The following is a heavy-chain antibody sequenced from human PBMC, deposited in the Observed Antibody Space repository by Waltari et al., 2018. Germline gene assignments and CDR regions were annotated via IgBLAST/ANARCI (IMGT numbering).Heavy chain of an antibody. CDR2: IGAVTST. CDR3: ARVHSLGQYDTSGAESNFDH. Sequence: EVQLLESGGGLVQPGGSLRLACAAYGFSFRSFGMSWVRQAPGKGLEWVSAIGAVTSTYYADSVKGRFTISRDNSKNTLFLQMNSLRAEDTAIYYCARVHSLGQYDTSGAESNFDHWGQGALVTVSS. D-gene: IGHD3-22*01. CDR1: GFSFRSFG. V-gene: IGHV3-23*01. J-gene: IGHJ4*02.